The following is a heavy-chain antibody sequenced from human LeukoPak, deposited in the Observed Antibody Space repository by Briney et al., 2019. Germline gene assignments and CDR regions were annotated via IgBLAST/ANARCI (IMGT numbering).Heavy chain of an antibody. CDR3: TRVGSSSWQLFDY. CDR2: INPNSGGT. Sequence: GASVKVSCKASGYIFTGYYMYWVRQAPGQGLEWMGWINPNSGGTDYAQKFQGRVTMTRDTSISTAYMELSGLRSDDTAVYYCTRVGSSSWQLFDYWGQGTLVTVSS. V-gene: IGHV1-2*02. CDR1: GYIFTGYY. D-gene: IGHD6-13*01. J-gene: IGHJ4*02.